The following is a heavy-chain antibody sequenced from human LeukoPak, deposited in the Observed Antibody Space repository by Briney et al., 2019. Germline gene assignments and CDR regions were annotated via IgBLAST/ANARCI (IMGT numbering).Heavy chain of an antibody. CDR1: GFTFRSYW. CDR2: VIRDGSFT. CDR3: VRDGDGFGFDY. J-gene: IGHJ4*02. Sequence: GGSLRLSCAASGFTFRSYWMHWVRQAPGKGLEWVSRVIRDGSFTNYADSVKGRFTISRDNAKNTLYLQMSSLRAEDTAVYFCVRDGDGFGFDYWGEGRLVTVSS. D-gene: IGHD5-24*01. V-gene: IGHV3-74*01.